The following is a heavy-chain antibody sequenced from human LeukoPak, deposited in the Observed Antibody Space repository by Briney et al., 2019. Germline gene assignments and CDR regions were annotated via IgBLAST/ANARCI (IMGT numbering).Heavy chain of an antibody. V-gene: IGHV4-30-2*05. J-gene: IGHJ4*02. CDR1: GGSISSGNYY. Sequence: SSETLSLTCTVSGGSISSGNYYWSRIRQPPGKGLEWIGYIHHSGSTYYNPSLNSRVTISVDKSKNQFSLKLSSVTAADTAVYYCARDVDSSSPGAFNYWGQGTLVTVSS. D-gene: IGHD6-13*01. CDR3: ARDVDSSSPGAFNY. CDR2: IHHSGST.